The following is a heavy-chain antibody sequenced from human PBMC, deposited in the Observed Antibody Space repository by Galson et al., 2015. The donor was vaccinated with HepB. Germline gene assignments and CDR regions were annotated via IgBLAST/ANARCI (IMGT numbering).Heavy chain of an antibody. V-gene: IGHV3-30-3*01. D-gene: IGHD5-24*01. CDR3: VLSRWLQLHHFDY. CDR1: GFTFSSYA. CDR2: ISYDGSNK. Sequence: SLRLSCAASGFTFSSYAMHWVRQAPGKGLEWVAVISYDGSNKYYAASVKGRFTISRDDSKNTLYLQMNSLRAEDTAVYYCVLSRWLQLHHFDYWGQGTLVAVSS. J-gene: IGHJ4*02.